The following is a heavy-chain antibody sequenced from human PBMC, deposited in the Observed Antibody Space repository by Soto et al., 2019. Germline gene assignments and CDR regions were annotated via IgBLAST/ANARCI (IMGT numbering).Heavy chain of an antibody. CDR3: ARQLERRVGAASH. D-gene: IGHD1-26*01. J-gene: IGHJ4*02. V-gene: IGHV3-11*01. Sequence: QVQLAESGGGLVKSGGSLTLSCSTSGFFFTDYFMSWIRQAPGKGLEWVSYISPSGDVTHYADSVKGRFTISRDNTKNSLFLQMSSLRDDDTAVYYCARQLERRVGAASHWGLGTRVSVSS. CDR1: GFFFTDYF. CDR2: ISPSGDVT.